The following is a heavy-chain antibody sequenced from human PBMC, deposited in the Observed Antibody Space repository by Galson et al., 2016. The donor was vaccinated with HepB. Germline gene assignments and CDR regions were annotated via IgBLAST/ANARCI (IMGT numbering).Heavy chain of an antibody. D-gene: IGHD3-9*01. J-gene: IGHJ5*02. CDR2: ITHSGST. CDR3: VRDLDDHILTAPYTGSGGLDP. Sequence: SETLSLTCTVSGDSISSHGAYWGWIRQPPGKGLTWIASITHSGSTYSHPSFKSRVSISVDTSKNQFSLRLRSLTAEDTAIYYRVRDLDDHILTAPYTGSGGLDPWGQGILVTVSS. V-gene: IGHV4-39*07. CDR1: GDSISSHGAY.